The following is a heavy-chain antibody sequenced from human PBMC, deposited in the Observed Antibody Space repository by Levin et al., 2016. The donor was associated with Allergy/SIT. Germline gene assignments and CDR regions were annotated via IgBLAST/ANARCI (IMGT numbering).Heavy chain of an antibody. CDR1: GGSINRGTYY. CDR3: ARTIGVGATRFFDL. V-gene: IGHV4-61*02. J-gene: IGHJ2*01. Sequence: SETLSLTCTVSGGSINRGTYYWSWIRQSAEKGLEWIGRIHSTGFTNYNPSLKSRVTISIDTSKNQFSLKLSSVTAADTAVYYCARTIGVGATRFFDLWGRGTLVTVSS. CDR2: IHSTGFT. D-gene: IGHD1-26*01.